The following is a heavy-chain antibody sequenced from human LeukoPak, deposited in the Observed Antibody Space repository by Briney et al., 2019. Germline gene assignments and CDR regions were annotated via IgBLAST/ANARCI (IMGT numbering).Heavy chain of an antibody. J-gene: IGHJ1*01. Sequence: PGGSLRLSCAVSGFPFGDYYMTWIRQAPGKGLEWLSYISSSDNTKSYADSVKGRFTISRDNPKKSMYLQINSLRAEDTAVYFCVRNRYGYGSGGYSPEHFHHWGQGTLVTVSS. D-gene: IGHD2-15*01. CDR1: GFPFGDYY. CDR2: ISSSDNTK. V-gene: IGHV3-11*04. CDR3: VRNRYGYGSGGYSPEHFHH.